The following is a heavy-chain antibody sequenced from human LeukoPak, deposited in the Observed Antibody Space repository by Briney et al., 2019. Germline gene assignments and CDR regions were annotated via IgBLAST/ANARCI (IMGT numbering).Heavy chain of an antibody. J-gene: IGHJ4*02. Sequence: ASVKVSCKASGGTFSSYTISWVRQAPGQGLEWMGIIIPSASSTRYAQKFQDRVTMTRDTSTSTVYMELSSLRSDDTAMYYCAREAIVTTRRTFDLDYWGPGTLVTVSS. D-gene: IGHD4-11*01. CDR2: IIPSASST. V-gene: IGHV1-46*01. CDR3: AREAIVTTRRTFDLDY. CDR1: GGTFSSYT.